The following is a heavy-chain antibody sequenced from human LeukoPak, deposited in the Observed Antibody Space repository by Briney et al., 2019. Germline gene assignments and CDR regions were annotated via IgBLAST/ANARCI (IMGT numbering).Heavy chain of an antibody. V-gene: IGHV3-43*02. CDR3: ARESGKFDY. Sequence: GGSLRLSCVASGLPIGDFAMHWVRQAPGKGLEWVSLISGDGVSTFYADSVKGRFSISSDNSKNSLSLEMNSLRTEDTAMYYCARESGKFDYWGQGTLVAVSS. J-gene: IGHJ4*02. CDR2: ISGDGVST. CDR1: GLPIGDFA.